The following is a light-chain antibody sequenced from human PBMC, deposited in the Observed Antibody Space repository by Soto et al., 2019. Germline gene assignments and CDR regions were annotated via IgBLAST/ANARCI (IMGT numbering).Light chain of an antibody. V-gene: IGLV2-8*01. Sequence: QSALTQPPSASGSPGQSVTISCTGTSSDVGGYNYVSWYQQHPGKAPQLMIYEVSKRPSGVPDRFSGSKSGNTASLTVSGLQAEDEADYYCSSYAGSNGGVFGGGTKLTVL. CDR1: SSDVGGYNY. CDR2: EVS. CDR3: SSYAGSNGGV. J-gene: IGLJ2*01.